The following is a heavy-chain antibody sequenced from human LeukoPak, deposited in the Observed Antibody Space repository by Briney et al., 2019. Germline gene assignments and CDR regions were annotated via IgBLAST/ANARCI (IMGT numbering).Heavy chain of an antibody. Sequence: SETLSLTCTVSGGSISSSSYYWGWIRQPPGKGLEWIGSIYYSGSTYYNPSLKSRVTISVDTSKNQFSLKLSSVTAADTAVYYCARGNIVGASEFDYWGQGTLVTVSS. CDR3: ARGNIVGASEFDY. CDR1: GGSISSSSYY. J-gene: IGHJ4*02. V-gene: IGHV4-39*07. D-gene: IGHD1-26*01. CDR2: IYYSGST.